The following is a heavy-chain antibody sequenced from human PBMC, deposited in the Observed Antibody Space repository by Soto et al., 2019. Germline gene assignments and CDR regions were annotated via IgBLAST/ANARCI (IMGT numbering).Heavy chain of an antibody. CDR2: INPNGGST. D-gene: IGHD2-21*01. CDR3: ARSLQQGDF. CDR1: GYIFIHYY. V-gene: IGHV1-46*01. Sequence: QVQLVQSGAEVKKPGASVKVSCKASGYIFIHYYIHWVRQAPGQGLERMAIINPNGGSTKYAQKFRGRSTVKSDTSPSKASMELNSLGSDDTAVYLCARSLQQGDFWGQGTLVTVSS. J-gene: IGHJ4*02.